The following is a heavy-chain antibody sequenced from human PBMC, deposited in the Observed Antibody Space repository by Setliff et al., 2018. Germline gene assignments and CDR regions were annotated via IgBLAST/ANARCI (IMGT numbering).Heavy chain of an antibody. CDR3: AGTPARGTSCLSPFDY. D-gene: IGHD2-15*01. J-gene: IGHJ4*02. CDR1: GGSVGTGSYY. Sequence: SETLSLTCIVAGGSVGTGSYYWSWIRQPAGKGLEWIGLIQSTGNTNDNPALQSRVTISIDTSKNQFCRKITSVTSADTAMYFCAGTPARGTSCLSPFDYWGQGTLVTVSS. V-gene: IGHV4-61*02. CDR2: IQSTGNT.